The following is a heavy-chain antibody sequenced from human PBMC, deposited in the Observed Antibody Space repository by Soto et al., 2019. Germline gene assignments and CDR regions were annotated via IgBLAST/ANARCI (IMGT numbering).Heavy chain of an antibody. D-gene: IGHD6-13*01. V-gene: IGHV1-8*01. Sequence: ASVKVSCKASGYTFTSYDINWVRQATGQGLEWMGWMNPNSGNTGYAQKFQGRVTMTRNTSISTAYMELSSLRSEDTAVYYCARGYSTLGYSSSWYQTYNWFDPWGQGTLVTVSS. CDR1: GYTFTSYD. CDR2: MNPNSGNT. J-gene: IGHJ5*02. CDR3: ARGYSTLGYSSSWYQTYNWFDP.